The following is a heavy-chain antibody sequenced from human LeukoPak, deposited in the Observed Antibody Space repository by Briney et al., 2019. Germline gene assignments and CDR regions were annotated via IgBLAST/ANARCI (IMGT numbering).Heavy chain of an antibody. V-gene: IGHV4-59*01. CDR1: GGSISTYY. J-gene: IGHJ4*02. CDR2: ISYGGST. CDR3: ARVWFGEFPHYYFDY. D-gene: IGHD3-10*01. Sequence: SETLSLTCTVSGGSISTYYWSWIRQPPGKGLEWIGHISYGGSTNYNPSLKSRVTISVDTSKNQFSLKLSSVTAADTAVYYFARVWFGEFPHYYFDYWGQGTLITVSS.